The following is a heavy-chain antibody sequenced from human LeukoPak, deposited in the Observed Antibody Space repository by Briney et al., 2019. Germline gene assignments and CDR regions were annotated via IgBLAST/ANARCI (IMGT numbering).Heavy chain of an antibody. CDR3: ARVGPGTLDCSSTSCQPYYYYGMDV. CDR2: INHSGST. J-gene: IGHJ6*02. D-gene: IGHD2-2*01. V-gene: IGHV4-34*01. Sequence: SETLSLTCAVYGGSFSGYYWSWIRQPPGKGLEWIGEINHSGSTNYNPSLKSRVTISVDTSKNQFSLKLSSVTAADTAVYYCARVGPGTLDCSSTSCQPYYYYGMDVWGQGTTVTVSS. CDR1: GGSFSGYY.